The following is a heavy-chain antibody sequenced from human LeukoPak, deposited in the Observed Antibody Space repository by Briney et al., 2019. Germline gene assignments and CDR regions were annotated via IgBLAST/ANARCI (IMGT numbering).Heavy chain of an antibody. CDR1: DGSISNYY. V-gene: IGHV4-4*07. J-gene: IGHJ4*02. Sequence: SETLSLTCTVSDGSISNYYWSWIRQPAGKALEWIGRIYTSGSTNYNPSLKSRVTISVDKSKNQFSLRLSSVTAADTAVYYCARVSNYYDGSGYYYIFDYWGQGTLVTVSS. CDR3: ARVSNYYDGSGYYYIFDY. D-gene: IGHD3-22*01. CDR2: IYTSGST.